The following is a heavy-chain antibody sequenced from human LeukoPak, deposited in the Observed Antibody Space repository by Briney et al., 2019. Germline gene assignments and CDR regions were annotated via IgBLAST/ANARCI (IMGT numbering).Heavy chain of an antibody. J-gene: IGHJ6*03. Sequence: ASVKVSCKASGYTFTSYDINWVRQATGQGLEWMGWMNPNSGNTGYAQKFQGRVTITRNTSISTAYMELSSLRSEDTAVYYCARGPRYEGQWLPNYYYYYMDVWGKGTTVTVSS. V-gene: IGHV1-8*03. D-gene: IGHD6-19*01. CDR3: ARGPRYEGQWLPNYYYYYMDV. CDR1: GYTFTSYD. CDR2: MNPNSGNT.